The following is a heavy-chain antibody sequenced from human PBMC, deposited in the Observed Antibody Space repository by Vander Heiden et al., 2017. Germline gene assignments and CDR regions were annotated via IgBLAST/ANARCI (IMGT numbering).Heavy chain of an antibody. V-gene: IGHV3-23*01. CDR2: ISGSGGST. J-gene: IGHJ4*02. CDR1: GFTFSSHA. D-gene: IGHD1-26*01. Sequence: EVQLLESGGGLVQPGGSLRPSCAASGFTFSSHAMRWVRQAPGKGLGWVSAISGSGGSTYYADSVKGRFTISRDNSKNTLYLQMNSLRAEDTAVYYCAKPSALWELSQPFDYWGQGTLVTVSS. CDR3: AKPSALWELSQPFDY.